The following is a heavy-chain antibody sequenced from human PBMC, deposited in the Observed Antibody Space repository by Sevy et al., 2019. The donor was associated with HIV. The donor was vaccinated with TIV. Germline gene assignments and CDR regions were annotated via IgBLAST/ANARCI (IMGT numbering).Heavy chain of an antibody. CDR2: FDPEDGET. CDR3: ATDITMVRGAKDY. D-gene: IGHD3-10*01. J-gene: IGHJ4*02. Sequence: ASVKVSCKVSGYTLTELSMHWVRQAPGKGLEWMGGFDPEDGETIYAQKFQGRVAMTEDTSTDTAYMELSSLRSEDTAVYYCATDITMVRGAKDYWGQGTLVTVSS. V-gene: IGHV1-24*01. CDR1: GYTLTELS.